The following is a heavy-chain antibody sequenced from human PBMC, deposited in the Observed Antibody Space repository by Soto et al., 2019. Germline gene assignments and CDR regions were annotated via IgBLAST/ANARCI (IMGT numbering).Heavy chain of an antibody. Sequence: SETLSLTCTVSGGSISSGGYYWSWIRQHPGKGLEWIGYIYYSGSTYYNPSLKSRVTISVDTSKNQFSLKLSSVTAADTAVYYCAKRAAPQSSPAYYYGMDVWGQGTTVTVSS. V-gene: IGHV4-31*03. CDR3: AKRAAPQSSPAYYYGMDV. J-gene: IGHJ6*02. CDR1: GGSISSGGYY. D-gene: IGHD2-2*01. CDR2: IYYSGST.